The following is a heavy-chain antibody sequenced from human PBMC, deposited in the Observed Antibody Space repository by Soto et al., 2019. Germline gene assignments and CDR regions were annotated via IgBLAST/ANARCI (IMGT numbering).Heavy chain of an antibody. CDR2: IIPIFGTA. D-gene: IGHD2-21*02. CDR3: ARDVKVVTGDAFDI. J-gene: IGHJ3*02. CDR1: GGTFSSYA. Sequence: QVQLVQSGAEVKKPGSSVKVSCKASGGTFSSYAISWVRQAPGQGLEWMGGIIPIFGTANYAQKFQGRVTITADESTSTAYMELSSMRAEDTAVYYCARDVKVVTGDAFDIWGQGTMVTVSS. V-gene: IGHV1-69*01.